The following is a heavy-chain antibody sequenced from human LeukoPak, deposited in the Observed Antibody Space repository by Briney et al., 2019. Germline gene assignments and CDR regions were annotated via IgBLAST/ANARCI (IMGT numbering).Heavy chain of an antibody. J-gene: IGHJ4*02. V-gene: IGHV1-18*01. CDR3: ARGPSYYYDSSGYYNNDY. Sequence: ASVKVSCKASGGTFSSYAISWVRQAPGQGLEWMGWISAYNGNTNYAQKLQGRVTMTTDTSTSTAYMELRSLRSDDTAVYYCARGPSYYYDSSGYYNNDYWGQGTLVTVSS. CDR1: GGTFSSYA. CDR2: ISAYNGNT. D-gene: IGHD3-22*01.